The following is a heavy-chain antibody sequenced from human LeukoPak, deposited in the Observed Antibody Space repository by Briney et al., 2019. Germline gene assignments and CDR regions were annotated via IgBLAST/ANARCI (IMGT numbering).Heavy chain of an antibody. D-gene: IGHD3-10*01. CDR3: ARGRGITPLLDV. V-gene: IGHV3-53*01. Sequence: GGSLRLSCTVSGFTVSSNSMSWVRQAPGKGLEWVSFIYSDNTHYSDSVKGRFTISRDNSKNTLYLQMNSLRAEDTAVYYCARGRGITPLLDVWGKGTTVTISS. CDR1: GFTVSSNS. CDR2: IYSDNT. J-gene: IGHJ6*04.